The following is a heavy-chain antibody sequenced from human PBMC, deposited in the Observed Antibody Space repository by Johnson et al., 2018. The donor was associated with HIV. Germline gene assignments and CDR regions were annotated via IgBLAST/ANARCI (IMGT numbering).Heavy chain of an antibody. D-gene: IGHD1-14*01. CDR1: GCTFDDYA. V-gene: IGHV3-9*01. CDR3: AIIWNHTFDI. Sequence: VQLVESGGGLVQPGGSLRLSCAASGCTFDDYAMHWVRQAPGKGLEWVSGISWNSGSIGYADSVKGRFTISRDNSKNTLYLQMNSLRAEDTAVYYCAIIWNHTFDIWGQGTMVTVSS. CDR2: ISWNSGSI. J-gene: IGHJ3*02.